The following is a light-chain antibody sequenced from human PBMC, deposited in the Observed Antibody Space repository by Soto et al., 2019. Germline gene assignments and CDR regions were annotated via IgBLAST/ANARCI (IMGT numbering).Light chain of an antibody. CDR3: QQSYSTPT. V-gene: IGKV1-39*01. CDR2: AAS. Sequence: DIQRTQSPSSLSASAGDRVTITCRASQSISSYLNWYQQKPGKAPNLLIYAASSLQSGVPSRFSGSGSGTDFTLTIRSLKPEDFATEYCQQSYSTPTFGQGTKVDIK. CDR1: QSISSY. J-gene: IGKJ1*01.